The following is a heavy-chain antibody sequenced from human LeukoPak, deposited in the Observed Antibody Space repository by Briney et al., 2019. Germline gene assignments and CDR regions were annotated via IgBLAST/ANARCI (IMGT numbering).Heavy chain of an antibody. V-gene: IGHV3-30*02. D-gene: IGHD4-17*01. CDR1: GFTFSSYG. CDR2: IRYDGSNK. J-gene: IGHJ4*02. CDR3: AKGRDYGDSPALFDY. Sequence: PGGSLRLSCAASGFTFSSYGMHWVRQAPGKGLEWVSFIRYDGSNKYYADSVKGRFTISRDNSKSTLYLQMNSLRAEDTAVYYCAKGRDYGDSPALFDYWGQGTLVTVSS.